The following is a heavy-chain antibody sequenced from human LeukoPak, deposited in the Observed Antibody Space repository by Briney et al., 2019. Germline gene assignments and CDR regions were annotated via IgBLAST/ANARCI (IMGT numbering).Heavy chain of an antibody. V-gene: IGHV3-23*01. J-gene: IGHJ4*01. D-gene: IGHD3-9*01. CDR1: GFTFSSYA. CDR3: AKDPYYNFLTVYYYFDY. CDR2: ISGTGST. Sequence: GGSLRLSCAASGFTFSSYAMSWVRQAPGKGLEWVSSISGTGSTYYADSVKGRFTISRDNSKSTLSLQINSLRAEDTAVYYCAKDPYYNFLTVYYYFDYGAKEPLVTVSS.